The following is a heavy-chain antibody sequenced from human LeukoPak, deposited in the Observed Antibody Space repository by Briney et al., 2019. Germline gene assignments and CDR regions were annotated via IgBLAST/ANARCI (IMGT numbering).Heavy chain of an antibody. D-gene: IGHD6-13*01. CDR2: ISGSSTYT. CDR1: GFTFSDYY. CDR3: ATRGHSSSWYYFDY. Sequence: GGSLRLSCAASGFTFSDYYMNWIRQAPGTGLEWVPYISGSSTYTNYADSVKGRFSIYRDNDKNSLYLQMNSLRAEDTAVYYCATRGHSSSWYYFDYWGQGTLVTVSS. V-gene: IGHV3-11*03. J-gene: IGHJ4*02.